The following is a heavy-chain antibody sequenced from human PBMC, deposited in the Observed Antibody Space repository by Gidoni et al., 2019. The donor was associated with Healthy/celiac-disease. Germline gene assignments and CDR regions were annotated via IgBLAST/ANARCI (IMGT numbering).Heavy chain of an antibody. CDR1: GGTFSSYA. D-gene: IGHD3-16*02. V-gene: IGHV1-69*01. Sequence: QVQLVQSGAEVKKPGSSVKVSCKASGGTFSSYAISWVRQAPGQGLEWMGGIIPIFGTANYAQKFQGRVTITADESTSTAYMELSSLRSEDTAVYYCARTRSLRLGELSLSVPFDYWGQGTLVTVSS. J-gene: IGHJ4*02. CDR2: IIPIFGTA. CDR3: ARTRSLRLGELSLSVPFDY.